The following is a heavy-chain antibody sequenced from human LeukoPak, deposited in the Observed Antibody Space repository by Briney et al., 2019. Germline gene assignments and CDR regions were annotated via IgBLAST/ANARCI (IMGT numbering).Heavy chain of an antibody. J-gene: IGHJ4*02. CDR1: GFTFSGSA. Sequence: GGSLRLSCAASGFTFSGSAMHWVRQASGKGLEWVGRIRSKANSYATAYAASVKGRFTISRDDSKNTAYLQMNSLKTEDTAVYYCTRELAAPGGVDYWGQGTLVTVSS. CDR2: IRSKANSYAT. CDR3: TRELAAPGGVDY. V-gene: IGHV3-73*01. D-gene: IGHD1-7*01.